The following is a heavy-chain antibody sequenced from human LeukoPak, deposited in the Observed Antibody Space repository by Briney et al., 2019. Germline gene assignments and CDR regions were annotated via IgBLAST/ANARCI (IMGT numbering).Heavy chain of an antibody. CDR1: GFTFNDYS. CDR2: ISSSITI. V-gene: IGHV3-48*02. CDR3: ARRFDC. Sequence: GGSLRLSCAASGFTFNDYSMNWVRQAPGKGLEWVSYISSSITISYADSVRGRFTISRDNAKNSIYLQMNSLRDEDTAVYYCARRFDCWGQGTLVTVSS. J-gene: IGHJ4*02.